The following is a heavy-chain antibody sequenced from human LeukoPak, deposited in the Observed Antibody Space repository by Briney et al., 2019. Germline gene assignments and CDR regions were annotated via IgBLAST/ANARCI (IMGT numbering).Heavy chain of an antibody. Sequence: GGSLRLSCAASGFTFSIYWIHWVRQTPGKGLVWVSRVNGDGSSTIYADSVRGRFTMPRDNAKNAVFLQMNSLRAEDTALCFCTRSIGHCSGGACFEDGFDLWGQGTVVTVSS. V-gene: IGHV3-74*01. J-gene: IGHJ3*01. CDR2: VNGDGSST. CDR1: GFTFSIYW. D-gene: IGHD2-15*01. CDR3: TRSIGHCSGGACFEDGFDL.